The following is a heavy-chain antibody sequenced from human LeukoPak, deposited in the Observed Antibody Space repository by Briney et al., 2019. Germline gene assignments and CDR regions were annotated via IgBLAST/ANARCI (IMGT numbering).Heavy chain of an antibody. CDR3: AGELQYCSGGSCYFSNYYGMDV. V-gene: IGHV4-61*01. J-gene: IGHJ6*04. CDR2: IYYSGST. Sequence: SQTLSLACTVSARSVSSGSYCWSWLRQPPGKGLEWGGYIYYSGSTNYNPSLKSRVTIAVETSKNQSSLKLSSVTAADTAVYYGAGELQYCSGGSCYFSNYYGMDVWGKGTTVTVSS. D-gene: IGHD2-15*01. CDR1: ARSVSSGSYC.